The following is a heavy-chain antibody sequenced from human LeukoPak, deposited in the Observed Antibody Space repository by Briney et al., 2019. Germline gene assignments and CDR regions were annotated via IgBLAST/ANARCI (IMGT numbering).Heavy chain of an antibody. D-gene: IGHD2-2*02. CDR3: ARGRYCSSTSCYKVYYYYMDV. Sequence: ASVKVSCKASGYTFTTYGISWVRQAPGQGLEWMGWISAYNGNTNYARKLQDRVTMTTDTSTSTAYMELRSLRSDDTAVYYCARGRYCSSTSCYKVYYYYMDVWGKGTTVTVSS. CDR2: ISAYNGNT. CDR1: GYTFTTYG. V-gene: IGHV1-18*01. J-gene: IGHJ6*03.